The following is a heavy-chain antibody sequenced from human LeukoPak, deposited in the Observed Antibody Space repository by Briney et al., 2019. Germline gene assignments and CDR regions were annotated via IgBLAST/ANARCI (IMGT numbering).Heavy chain of an antibody. J-gene: IGHJ6*02. CDR1: GFTFSSYW. CDR2: INGDGRNI. V-gene: IGHV3-74*01. D-gene: IGHD1-1*01. CDR3: ARDGRNWNAYYGMDV. Sequence: GGSLRLSCVASGFTFSSYWMHWVRQAPRKGLVWVSRINGDGRNINYADSVRGRFTISRDNSKNTLYLQMNSLRAEDTAVYYCARDGRNWNAYYGMDVWGQGTTVTVSS.